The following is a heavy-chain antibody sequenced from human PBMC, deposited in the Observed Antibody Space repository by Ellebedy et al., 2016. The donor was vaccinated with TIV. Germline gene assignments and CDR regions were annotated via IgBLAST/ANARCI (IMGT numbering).Heavy chain of an antibody. J-gene: IGHJ1*01. CDR2: QHSTDIP. Sequence: GGSLRLSCVASGFTVSSNYMFWVRQAPGKGLEWVALQHSTDIPYYAESVRGRLTVSRDDSQNKLFLQMNNLRGDDTAVYYCARTDCSGRSCYSFFNHWGQGTLVTVSS. CDR1: GFTVSSNY. V-gene: IGHV3-53*01. D-gene: IGHD2-8*02. CDR3: ARTDCSGRSCYSFFNH.